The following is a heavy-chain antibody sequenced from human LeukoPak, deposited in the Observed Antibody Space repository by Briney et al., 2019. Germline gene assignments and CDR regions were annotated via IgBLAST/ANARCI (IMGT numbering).Heavy chain of an antibody. V-gene: IGHV3-48*03. D-gene: IGHD3-22*01. CDR1: GFTFNHFE. J-gene: IGHJ4*02. CDR2: TSSSGNTI. CDR3: ARGPPNYYDSSGYFYL. Sequence: GGSLRLSCSASGFTFNHFEMNWVRQAPGKGLEWVSYTSSSGNTIYYADSVKGRFTISRDNAKNSLYLQMNSLRAEDTALYFCARGPPNYYDSSGYFYLWGQGTLVTVSS.